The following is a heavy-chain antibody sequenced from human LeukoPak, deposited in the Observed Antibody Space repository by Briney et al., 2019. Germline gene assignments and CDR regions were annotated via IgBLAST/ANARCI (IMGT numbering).Heavy chain of an antibody. CDR2: INHSGST. J-gene: IGHJ4*02. V-gene: IGHV4-39*06. Sequence: PSETLSLTCTVSGGSISGSSYYWSWIRQPPGKGLEWIGEINHSGSTNYNPSLKSRVTISVDTSKNQFPLKLSSVTAADTAVYYCARNRYYYDSSGYYYWGQGTLVTVSS. D-gene: IGHD3-22*01. CDR3: ARNRYYYDSSGYYY. CDR1: GGSISGSSYY.